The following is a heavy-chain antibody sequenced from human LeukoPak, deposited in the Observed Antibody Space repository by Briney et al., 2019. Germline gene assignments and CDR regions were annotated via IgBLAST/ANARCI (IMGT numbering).Heavy chain of an antibody. D-gene: IGHD4-17*01. J-gene: IGHJ4*02. CDR2: INPSGGST. CDR1: GYTFTSYY. CDR3: ASLSSDYGDYLYFDY. Sequence: ASVKVSFKASGYTFTSYYMHWVRQAPGQGLEWMGIINPSGGSTSYAQKFQGRVTMTRDTSTSTVYMELSSLRSEDTAVYYCASLSSDYGDYLYFDYWGQGTLVTVSS. V-gene: IGHV1-46*01.